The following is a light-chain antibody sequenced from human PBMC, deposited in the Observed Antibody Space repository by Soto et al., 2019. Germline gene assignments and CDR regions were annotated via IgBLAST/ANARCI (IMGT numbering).Light chain of an antibody. CDR3: SSYTSSSTVI. Sequence: QSALTQPASVSGSPGQSIAISCTGTTNDVGGSDYVSWYQHHPGKAPKVMIYDVSNRPSGVSNRFSGSKSGITASLTISGLQAEDEADYYCSSYTSSSTVIFGGGTKLTVL. V-gene: IGLV2-14*03. J-gene: IGLJ2*01. CDR2: DVS. CDR1: TNDVGGSDY.